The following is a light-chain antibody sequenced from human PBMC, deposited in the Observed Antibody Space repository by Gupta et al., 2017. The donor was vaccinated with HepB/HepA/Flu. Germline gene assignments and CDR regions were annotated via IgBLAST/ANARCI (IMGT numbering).Light chain of an antibody. CDR2: NAS. CDR1: ALPRQY. CDR3: PADESSGSNRDCV. J-gene: IGLJ2*01. Sequence: SYELTQPPSVSVSPGQTARITCSGDALPRQYAYWYQQKPGQAHVLVIYNASERPSGIPERFSVFGSGTTVNLTINRXRXEEEADXYCPADESSGSNRDCVFGEGTKVTVL. V-gene: IGLV3-25*02.